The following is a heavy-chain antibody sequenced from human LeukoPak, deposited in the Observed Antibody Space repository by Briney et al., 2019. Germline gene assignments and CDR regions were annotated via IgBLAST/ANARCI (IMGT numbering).Heavy chain of an antibody. CDR2: INHNGNVN. V-gene: IGHV3-7*01. Sequence: PGGSLRLSCAASGFTFSSYWMNWARQAPGKGLEWVASINHNGNVNYYVDSVKGRFTISRDNAKNSLYLQMNSLRAEDTAVYYCARDGSRYDFWSGYYMNWFDPWGQGTLVTVSS. CDR3: ARDGSRYDFWSGYYMNWFDP. J-gene: IGHJ5*02. D-gene: IGHD3-3*01. CDR1: GFTFSSYW.